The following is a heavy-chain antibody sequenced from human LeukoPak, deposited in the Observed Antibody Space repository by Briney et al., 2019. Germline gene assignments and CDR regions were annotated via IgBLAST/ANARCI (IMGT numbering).Heavy chain of an antibody. Sequence: PSETLSLTCAVYGGSFSGYYWSWIRQPPGKGLEWIGEINHSGSTNYNPSLKSRVTISVDTSKNQFSLKLSSVTAANTAVYYCAFGGGLLGDIWGQGTMVTVSS. CDR2: INHSGST. CDR3: AFGGGLLGDI. D-gene: IGHD3-16*01. V-gene: IGHV4-34*01. J-gene: IGHJ3*02. CDR1: GGSFSGYY.